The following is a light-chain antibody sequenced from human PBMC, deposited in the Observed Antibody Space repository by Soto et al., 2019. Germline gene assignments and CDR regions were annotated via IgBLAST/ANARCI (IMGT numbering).Light chain of an antibody. Sequence: QSVLTQPASVSGSPGQSITISCTGTSSDVGYYDFVSWYQQHPGKAPKLMIYDVSNRPSSVFNRFSGSKSGNTASLTISGLQAEDEADYYCSSYTHSSILLFGTGTKVTVL. CDR2: DVS. J-gene: IGLJ1*01. CDR3: SSYTHSSILL. CDR1: SSDVGYYDF. V-gene: IGLV2-14*03.